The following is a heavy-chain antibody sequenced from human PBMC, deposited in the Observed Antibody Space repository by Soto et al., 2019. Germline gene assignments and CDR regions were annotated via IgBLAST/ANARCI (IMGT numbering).Heavy chain of an antibody. D-gene: IGHD4-17*01. CDR1: GGPFGNYY. V-gene: IGHV4-34*02. CDR3: GRVRTVTNTVYYSYAVGV. CDR2: INHNARI. Sequence: QVQLQQWGAGLLKPSETLSLTCAAYGGPFGNYYWSWIRQPPGKRQAWIGEINHNARINYNPSLKSRVTISIDTSEDQFGPKLTSVTAADRGVYYCGRVRTVTNTVYYSYAVGVWGQGTTVTVSS. J-gene: IGHJ6*02.